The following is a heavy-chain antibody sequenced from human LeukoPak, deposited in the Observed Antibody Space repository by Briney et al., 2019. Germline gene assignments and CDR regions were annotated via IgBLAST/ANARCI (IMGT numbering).Heavy chain of an antibody. CDR1: GFTLIGFA. Sequence: WGSPRLSPSAFGFTLIGFAISWGRPAPGKGVGGVSSITGSHGPTYNTDSVKGRFTISRDNSQNTLYLQMNSLRAEDTAVYYCTKDPNGDYVGAFDPWGQGTLVTVSS. CDR3: TKDPNGDYVGAFDP. D-gene: IGHD4-17*01. J-gene: IGHJ5*02. V-gene: IGHV3-23*01. CDR2: ITGSHGPT.